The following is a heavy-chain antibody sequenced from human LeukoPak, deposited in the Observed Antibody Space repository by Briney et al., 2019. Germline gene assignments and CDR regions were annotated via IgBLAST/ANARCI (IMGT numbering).Heavy chain of an antibody. J-gene: IGHJ4*02. CDR1: GYTFTSYD. CDR2: MSPNSGST. Sequence: ASVKVSCKASGYTFTSYDINWVRQATGQGLEWMGWMSPNSGSTGYAQKFQGRVTITADESTSTAYMELSSLRSEDTAVYYCASQDTAMPLDYWGQGTLVTVSS. D-gene: IGHD5-18*01. CDR3: ASQDTAMPLDY. V-gene: IGHV1-8*01.